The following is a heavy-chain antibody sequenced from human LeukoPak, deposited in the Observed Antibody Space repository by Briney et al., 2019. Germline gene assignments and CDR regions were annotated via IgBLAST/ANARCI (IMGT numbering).Heavy chain of an antibody. CDR3: ARSLPWVRGVINRFDY. V-gene: IGHV4-59*01. CDR1: GGSISSYY. D-gene: IGHD3-10*01. Sequence: KPSETLSLTCTVSGGSISSYYWSWIRQPPGKGLEWIGYIYSSGSANYNPSLKSRVTISVDTSKNQFSLKLSSVTAADTAVYYCARSLPWVRGVINRFDYWGQGTLVTVSS. J-gene: IGHJ4*02. CDR2: IYSSGSA.